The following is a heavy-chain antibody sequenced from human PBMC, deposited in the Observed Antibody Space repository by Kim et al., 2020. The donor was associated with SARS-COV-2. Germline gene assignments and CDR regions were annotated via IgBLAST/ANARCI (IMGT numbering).Heavy chain of an antibody. J-gene: IGHJ4*02. D-gene: IGHD4-17*01. V-gene: IGHV4-31*02. Sequence: YYSQSPKSRVTIEVDTAKSQFSLKLSSVTAADTAVYYCARSTSYGDCFDYWGQGTLVTVSS. CDR3: ARSTSYGDCFDY.